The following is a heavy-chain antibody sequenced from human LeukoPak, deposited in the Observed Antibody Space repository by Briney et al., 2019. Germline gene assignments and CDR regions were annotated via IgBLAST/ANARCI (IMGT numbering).Heavy chain of an antibody. Sequence: PSETLSLTCTVSNGSISSSTYYWGWIRQPPEKGLEWIGTIYYSGSTYYNPSLKSRVTISVDTSKNQFSLKLSSMTAADTAVYCCARHMGGGLDYWGQGTLVTVSS. D-gene: IGHD3-10*01. V-gene: IGHV4-39*01. J-gene: IGHJ4*02. CDR1: NGSISSSTYY. CDR2: IYYSGST. CDR3: ARHMGGGLDY.